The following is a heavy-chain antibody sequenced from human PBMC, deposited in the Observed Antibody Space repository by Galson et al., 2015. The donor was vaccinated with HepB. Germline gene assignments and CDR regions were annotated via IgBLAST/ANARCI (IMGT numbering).Heavy chain of an antibody. D-gene: IGHD3-22*01. V-gene: IGHV3-21*01. J-gene: IGHJ3*02. CDR1: GFTFSLYN. Sequence: SLRLSCAASGFTFSLYNINWVRQAPGKGLEWVSSISSSSSVIFYADSVKGRFTISRDNAKNSLYLQMNSLRAEGTAVYYCARGGSGYTVDDTFDIWGQGTMVTVSS. CDR3: ARGGSGYTVDDTFDI. CDR2: ISSSSSVI.